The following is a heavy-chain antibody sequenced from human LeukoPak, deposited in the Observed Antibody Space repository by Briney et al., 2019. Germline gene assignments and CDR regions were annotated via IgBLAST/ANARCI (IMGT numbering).Heavy chain of an antibody. CDR3: ARGLPPTDSSGTDY. J-gene: IGHJ4*02. D-gene: IGHD6-19*01. CDR1: GGSFSGYY. V-gene: IGHV4-34*01. CDR2: INHSGST. Sequence: SETLSLTCAVYGGSFSGYYWSWIRQPPGKGLEWIGEINHSGSTNYSPSLKSRVTISVDTSKNQFSLKLSSVTAADTAVYYCARGLPPTDSSGTDYWGQGTLVTVSS.